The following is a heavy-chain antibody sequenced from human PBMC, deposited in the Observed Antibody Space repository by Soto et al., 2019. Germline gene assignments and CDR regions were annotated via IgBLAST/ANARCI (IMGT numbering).Heavy chain of an antibody. CDR3: ARGGRGGTGYSYGKLRYYFDY. CDR2: IIPIFGTA. Sequence: QVQLVQSGAEVKKPGSSVKVSCKASGGTFSSYAISWVRQAPGQGLEWMGGIIPIFGTANYAQKFQGRVTITADESTSTAYMELSSLRSEDTAVYYCARGGRGGTGYSYGKLRYYFDYWGQGTLVTVSS. CDR1: GGTFSSYA. V-gene: IGHV1-69*12. D-gene: IGHD5-18*01. J-gene: IGHJ4*02.